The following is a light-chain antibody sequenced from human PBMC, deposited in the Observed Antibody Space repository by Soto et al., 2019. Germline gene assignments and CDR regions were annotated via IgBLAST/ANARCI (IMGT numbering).Light chain of an antibody. J-gene: IGLJ2*01. Sequence: NFMLTQPHSVSESPGKTVTISCTRSGGSIASNYVRWYQQRPGSAPTTLIFEDNQRLSGVPDRFSGSIDSSSNSASLTISGLKTEDEADYYCQSYESGNVVFGGGTKVTVL. CDR1: GGSIASNY. CDR3: QSYESGNVV. CDR2: EDN. V-gene: IGLV6-57*04.